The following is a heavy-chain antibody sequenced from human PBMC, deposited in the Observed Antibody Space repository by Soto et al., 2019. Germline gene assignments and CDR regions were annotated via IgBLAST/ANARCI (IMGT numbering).Heavy chain of an antibody. CDR1: GGSISSGSNY. CDR2: IYYSGST. CDR3: ARLPRRSLGSSVWSYYFDY. V-gene: IGHV4-31*03. Sequence: QVQLQESGPGLVKPSQTLSLTCTVSGGSISSGSNYWSWIRQHPGKGLEWIGYIYYSGSTYYNPSLKSRVNISVDTSNNQFSLNLSSVTAADTAVYYCARLPRRSLGSSVWSYYFDYWGQGTLVTVSS. D-gene: IGHD6-19*01. J-gene: IGHJ4*02.